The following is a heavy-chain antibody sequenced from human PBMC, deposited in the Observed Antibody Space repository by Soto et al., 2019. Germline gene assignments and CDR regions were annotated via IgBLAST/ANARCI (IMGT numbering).Heavy chain of an antibody. D-gene: IGHD4-17*01. Sequence: SVKVSCKASGCTFSSYAISWVRQAPGQGLEWMGGIIPIFGTANYAQKFQGRVTITADESTSTAYMELSSLRSEDTAVYYCAGEGDYGGNSYYYYGMDVWGQGTTVTVSS. J-gene: IGHJ6*02. CDR1: GCTFSSYA. CDR2: IIPIFGTA. V-gene: IGHV1-69*13. CDR3: AGEGDYGGNSYYYYGMDV.